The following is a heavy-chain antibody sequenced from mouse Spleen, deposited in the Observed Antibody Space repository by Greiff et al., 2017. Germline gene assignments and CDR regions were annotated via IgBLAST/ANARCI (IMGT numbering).Heavy chain of an antibody. V-gene: IGHV14-4*02. CDR3: NAPHYYGSSYVDY. J-gene: IGHJ2*01. D-gene: IGHD1-1*01. Sequence: EVHLVESGAELVRPGASVKLSCTASGFNIKDYYMHWVKQRPEQGLEWIGWIDPENGDTEYAPKFQGKATMTADTSSNTAYLQLSSLTSEDTAVYYCNAPHYYGSSYVDYWGQGTTLTVSS. CDR1: GFNIKDYY. CDR2: IDPENGDT.